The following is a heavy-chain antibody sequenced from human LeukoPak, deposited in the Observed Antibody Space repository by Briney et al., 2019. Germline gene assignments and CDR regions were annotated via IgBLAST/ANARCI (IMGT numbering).Heavy chain of an antibody. CDR2: ISSSSSYI. Sequence: GGSLRLSCAASGFTFSSYSMNWVRQAPGKGLEWVLSISSSSSYIYYADSVKGRFTISRDNAKNSLYLQMNSLRAEDTAVYYCARGVEYYDSSGYYDYWGQGTLVTVSS. V-gene: IGHV3-21*01. CDR1: GFTFSSYS. CDR3: ARGVEYYDSSGYYDY. D-gene: IGHD3-22*01. J-gene: IGHJ4*02.